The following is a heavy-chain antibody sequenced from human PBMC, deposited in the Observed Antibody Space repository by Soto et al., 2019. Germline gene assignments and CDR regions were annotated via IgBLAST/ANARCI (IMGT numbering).Heavy chain of an antibody. Sequence: SSETLSLTCAVSGYSSSSGFYWGWIRQPPGKGLEWIGIMFHSGCTYYNPSLQSRVTISVDTSKNQVSLKLTSVTVADTAVYFCANQRSREGYNFIEYWSQGIQVTVSS. CDR3: ANQRSREGYNFIEY. V-gene: IGHV4-38-2*01. D-gene: IGHD5-12*01. CDR2: MFHSGCT. CDR1: GYSSSSGFY. J-gene: IGHJ4*02.